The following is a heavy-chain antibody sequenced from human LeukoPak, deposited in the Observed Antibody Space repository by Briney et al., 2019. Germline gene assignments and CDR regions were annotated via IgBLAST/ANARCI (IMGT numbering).Heavy chain of an antibody. CDR3: ARVLLMFPYYYDSSGYAVLHL. CDR1: GFTFSSYW. D-gene: IGHD3-22*01. J-gene: IGHJ3*01. V-gene: IGHV3-74*01. Sequence: GGSLRLSCAASGFTFSSYWMHWLRQAPGEGLVWVSRINSDGSSTIYADSVKGRFTISRDNAKNTLYLQMNSLRAEDMSVYYCARVLLMFPYYYDSSGYAVLHLWGQGTMLTVSS. CDR2: INSDGSST.